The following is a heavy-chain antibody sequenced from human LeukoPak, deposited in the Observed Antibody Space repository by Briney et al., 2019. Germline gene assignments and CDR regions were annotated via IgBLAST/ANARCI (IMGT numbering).Heavy chain of an antibody. D-gene: IGHD4-11*01. V-gene: IGHV1-2*02. CDR2: INPNSGGT. Sequence: GASVKVSCKASGYTFTGYYMHWVRRAPGQGLEWMGWINPNSGGTNYAQKFQGRVTMTRDTSISTAYMELSRLRSDDTAVYYCATDYSNYEAFDYWGQGTLVTVSS. CDR3: ATDYSNYEAFDY. CDR1: GYTFTGYY. J-gene: IGHJ4*02.